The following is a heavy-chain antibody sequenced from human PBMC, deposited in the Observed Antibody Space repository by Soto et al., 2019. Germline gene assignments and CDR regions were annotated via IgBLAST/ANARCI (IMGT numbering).Heavy chain of an antibody. V-gene: IGHV3-7*01. J-gene: IGHJ1*01. CDR1: GFTFSSYW. Sequence: GGSLRLSCAASGFTFSSYWMSWVRQAPGKGLEWVANIKQDGSEKYYVDSVKGRFTISRDNAKNSLYLQMNSLRAEDTAVYYCASSSIAAWFQHWGQGTLVTVSS. CDR3: ASSSIAAWFQH. CDR2: IKQDGSEK. D-gene: IGHD6-6*01.